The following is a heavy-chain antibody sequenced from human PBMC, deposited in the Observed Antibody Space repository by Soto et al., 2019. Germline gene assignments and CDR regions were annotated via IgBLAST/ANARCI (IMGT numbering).Heavy chain of an antibody. D-gene: IGHD2-21*02. CDR3: ARLPKGSLVTA. V-gene: IGHV3-48*02. CDR1: GFRFSDHS. Sequence: LRLSCVASGFRFSDHSMTWVRQSPGKGLQWIAYISSSSDNIYYAESVRGRFTVSRDNAKNALFLQMNSLRDDDTATYYCARLPKGSLVTAWGQGTRVTVSS. CDR2: ISSSSDNI. J-gene: IGHJ4*02.